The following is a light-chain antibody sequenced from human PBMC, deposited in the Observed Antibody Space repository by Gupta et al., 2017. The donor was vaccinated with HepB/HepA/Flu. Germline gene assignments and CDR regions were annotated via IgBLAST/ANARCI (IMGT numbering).Light chain of an antibody. Sequence: EIVLTQSPATLSLSPGERATLSCRASQSVSSYLAWYQQKPGQAPRLLIYDASNRDTGIPARFSGSGCGKEVALTISSREQEDFTVYYCQQPSNWPPWTFGQGTKVEIK. V-gene: IGKV3-11*01. CDR2: DAS. CDR1: QSVSSY. J-gene: IGKJ1*01. CDR3: QQPSNWPPWT.